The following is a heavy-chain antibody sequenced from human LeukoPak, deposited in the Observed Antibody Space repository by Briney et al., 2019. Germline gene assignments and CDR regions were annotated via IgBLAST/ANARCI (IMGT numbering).Heavy chain of an antibody. CDR2: IIPIFGTA. V-gene: IGHV1-69*01. CDR1: EGTFSSYA. J-gene: IGHJ4*02. CDR3: ARSPYYYGSGSSGYFDY. Sequence: ASVKVSCKASEGTFSSYAISWVRQAPGQGLEWMGGIIPIFGTANYAQKFQGRVTITADESTSTAYMELSSLRSEDTAVYYCARSPYYYGSGSSGYFDYWGQGTLVTVSS. D-gene: IGHD3-10*01.